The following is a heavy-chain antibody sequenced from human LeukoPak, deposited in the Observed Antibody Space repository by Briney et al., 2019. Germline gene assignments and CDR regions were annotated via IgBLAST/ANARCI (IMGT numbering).Heavy chain of an antibody. CDR3: ARGVGKRDRTSFDY. J-gene: IGHJ4*02. Sequence: ASVTVSCKASGYTFTGYYMHWVRQAPGQGLEWMGWINPNSGGTNYAQKFQGRVTMTREPSVSRAYIELSRLRSDDAAVYYCARGVGKRDRTSFDYWGQGTLVTVSS. CDR2: INPNSGGT. D-gene: IGHD1-1*01. V-gene: IGHV1-2*02. CDR1: GYTFTGYY.